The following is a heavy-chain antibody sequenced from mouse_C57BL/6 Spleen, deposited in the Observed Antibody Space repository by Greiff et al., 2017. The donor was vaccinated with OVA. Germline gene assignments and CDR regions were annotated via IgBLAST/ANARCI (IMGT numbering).Heavy chain of an antibody. CDR3: ARDLYDGYSSYYFDY. Sequence: DVKLQESGPGLVKPSQSLSLTCSVTGYSITSGYYWNWIRQFPGNKLEWMGYISYDGSNNYNPSLKNRISITRDTSKNQFFLKLNSVTTEDTATYYCARDLYDGYSSYYFDYWGQGTTLTVSS. D-gene: IGHD2-3*01. CDR1: GYSITSGYY. V-gene: IGHV3-6*01. CDR2: ISYDGSN. J-gene: IGHJ2*01.